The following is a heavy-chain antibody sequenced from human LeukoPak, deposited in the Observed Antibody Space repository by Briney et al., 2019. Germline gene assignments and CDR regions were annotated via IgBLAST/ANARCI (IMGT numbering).Heavy chain of an antibody. CDR3: AKAPRSYDFWSGYLDY. V-gene: IGHV3-23*01. D-gene: IGHD3-3*01. CDR2: ISGSGGST. CDR1: GFTISSYA. J-gene: IGHJ4*02. Sequence: SGGSLRLSCAASGFTISSYAMSWVRQAPGKGLEWVSAISGSGGSTYYADSVKGRFTISRDNSKNTLYLQMNSLRAEDTAVYYCAKAPRSYDFWSGYLDYWGQGTLVTVSS.